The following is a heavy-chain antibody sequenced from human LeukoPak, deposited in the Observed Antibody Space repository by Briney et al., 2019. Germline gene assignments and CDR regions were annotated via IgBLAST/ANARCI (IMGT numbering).Heavy chain of an antibody. CDR3: ARNKAAATYYYYYYMDV. V-gene: IGHV3-74*01. CDR1: GFTFSSYW. D-gene: IGHD2-2*01. Sequence: GGSLRLSFAASGFTFSSYWMHWVRQAPGKGLVWVSRINTDGSSTSYADSVKGRFTISRDNAKNTLYLQMNSLRAEDTAVYYCARNKAAATYYYYYYMDVWGKGTTVTVSS. J-gene: IGHJ6*03. CDR2: INTDGSST.